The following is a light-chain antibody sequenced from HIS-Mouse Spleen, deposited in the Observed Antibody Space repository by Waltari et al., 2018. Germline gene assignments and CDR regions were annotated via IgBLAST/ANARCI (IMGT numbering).Light chain of an antibody. Sequence: QSALTQPASVSGSPGQSITISCTGTSSDVGGYKYVPWYQQHPGKAPKLMIYEVSNRPSGVSNRFSGSKSGNTASLTISGLQAEDEADYYCSSYTSSSTRVVFGGGTKLTVL. CDR2: EVS. CDR3: SSYTSSSTRVV. V-gene: IGLV2-14*01. CDR1: SSDVGGYKY. J-gene: IGLJ2*01.